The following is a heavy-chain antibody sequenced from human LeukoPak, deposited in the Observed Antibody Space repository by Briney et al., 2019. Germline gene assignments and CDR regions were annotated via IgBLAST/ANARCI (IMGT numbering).Heavy chain of an antibody. J-gene: IGHJ6*03. D-gene: IGHD2-2*01. CDR2: IFYSGST. Sequence: SETLSLTCTVSSGSISTSNYYWGWVRQPPGKALEWIGNIFYSGSTYYSPSLKSRVTISLDTSRNQFSLKLNSVTAADTAVYYCAREETNRDIVVVPAAIAHYYYYQMDVWGKGTTVTVSS. CDR3: AREETNRDIVVVPAAIAHYYYYQMDV. V-gene: IGHV4-39*07. CDR1: SGSISTSNYY.